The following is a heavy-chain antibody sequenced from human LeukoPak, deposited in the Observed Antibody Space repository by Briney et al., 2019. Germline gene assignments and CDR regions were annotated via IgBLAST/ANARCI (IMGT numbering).Heavy chain of an antibody. CDR1: GFTFSSYD. J-gene: IGHJ2*01. V-gene: IGHV3-13*04. CDR3: ARARTYCSGGSCSNWYFDL. CDR2: IGTAGDT. D-gene: IGHD2-15*01. Sequence: PGGSLRLSCAASGFTFSSYDMHWVRQATGKGLEWVSAIGTAGDTYYPGSVKGRFTISRENAKNSLYLQMNSLRAGDTAVYYCARARTYCSGGSCSNWYFDLWGRGTLVTVSS.